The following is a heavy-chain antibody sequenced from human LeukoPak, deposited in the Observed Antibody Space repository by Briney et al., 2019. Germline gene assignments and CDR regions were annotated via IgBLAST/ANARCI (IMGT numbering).Heavy chain of an antibody. D-gene: IGHD5-18*01. CDR1: NGSISSYS. J-gene: IGHJ5*02. Sequence: SETLSLTCSVPNGSISSYSWSWIRQAAGKGLEWIGHINSSGSTNYNPSLKSRVIMSVDTSRNHFSLNLTSVTAADTAVYYCARGVDIAMVSGGYNWFDPWGQGILVTVSS. V-gene: IGHV4-4*07. CDR3: ARGVDIAMVSGGYNWFDP. CDR2: INSSGST.